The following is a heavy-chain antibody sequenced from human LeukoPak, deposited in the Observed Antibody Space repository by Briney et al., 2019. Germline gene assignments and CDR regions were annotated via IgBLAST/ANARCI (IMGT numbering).Heavy chain of an antibody. J-gene: IGHJ4*02. D-gene: IGHD3-9*01. Sequence: VPSVKLSCKASGYTFTTYGINWVRQAPGQGLEWLGWISANSGNTNYALRFQARVTLTADTSTSTAYMQLGSLSSDDTAVYYCARDRAHFDIFIGYYWGQGTLVTVSS. CDR3: ARDRAHFDIFIGYY. V-gene: IGHV1-18*01. CDR2: ISANSGNT. CDR1: GYTFTTYG.